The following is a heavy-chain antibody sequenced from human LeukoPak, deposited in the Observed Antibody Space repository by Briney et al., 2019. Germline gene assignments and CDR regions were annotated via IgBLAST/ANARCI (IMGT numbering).Heavy chain of an antibody. J-gene: IGHJ4*02. CDR3: ARSRVAGYQHFDY. V-gene: IGHV1-69*13. CDR1: GGTFSSYA. D-gene: IGHD6-19*01. Sequence: GASVKVSCKASGGTFSSYAISWVRQAPGQGLEWMGGIIPIFGTANYAQKFQGRVTITADESTSTAYMELSSLRSEDTAVYYCARSRVAGYQHFDYWGQGTLVTVSS. CDR2: IIPIFGTA.